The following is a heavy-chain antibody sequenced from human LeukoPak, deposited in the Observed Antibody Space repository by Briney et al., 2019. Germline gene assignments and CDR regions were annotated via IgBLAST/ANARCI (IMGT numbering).Heavy chain of an antibody. J-gene: IGHJ4*02. CDR2: SYYTGST. CDR3: ARLRIAAAALDY. Sequence: SETLSLTCTVSGGSISSQYWSWIRQPPGKGLEWIGYSYYTGSTNYNPSLKSRITISVDTSKNQFSLKLSSVTAADTAVYYCARLRIAAAALDYWGQGTLVTVSS. D-gene: IGHD6-13*01. CDR1: GGSISSQY. V-gene: IGHV4-59*08.